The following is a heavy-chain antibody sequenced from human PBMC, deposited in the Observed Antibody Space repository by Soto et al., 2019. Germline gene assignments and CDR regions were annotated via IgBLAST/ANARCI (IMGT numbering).Heavy chain of an antibody. Sequence: HPGGSLRLSGFVSGFTFSMYWMHWVRQVPGQSPFWVSRISDDGTTTNYADSVRGRFTISRDNSKNTLYLQMNSLRAEDTAVYYCAREKSGSYFPGNSPMDVWGQGTTVTVSS. D-gene: IGHD1-26*01. V-gene: IGHV3-74*01. CDR3: AREKSGSYFPGNSPMDV. J-gene: IGHJ6*02. CDR2: ISDDGTTT. CDR1: GFTFSMYW.